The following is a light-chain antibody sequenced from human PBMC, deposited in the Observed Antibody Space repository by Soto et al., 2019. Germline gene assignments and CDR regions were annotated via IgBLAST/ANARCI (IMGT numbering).Light chain of an antibody. CDR2: EVN. CDR1: SSDVGAYNY. J-gene: IGLJ6*01. CDR3: NSNGDPNNSNHV. Sequence: QSALTQPPSASGSPGQSVTISCTGTSSDVGAYNYVSWYQQHPGKAPKLMISEVNKRPSGVPDRFSGSKSGNTASLTVSGLQPEDEDDYYYNSNGDPNNSNHVFGSGTKVTVL. V-gene: IGLV2-8*01.